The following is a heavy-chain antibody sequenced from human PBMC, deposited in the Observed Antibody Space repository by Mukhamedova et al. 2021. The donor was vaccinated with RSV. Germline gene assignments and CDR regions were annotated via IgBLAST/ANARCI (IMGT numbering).Heavy chain of an antibody. V-gene: IGHV1-24*01. Sequence: DPEDGETIYAQKFQGRVTMTEDTSTDTAYMELSSLRSDDTAVYYCATDSGPWTIFGVVDYYYYYGMDVWGQGTTVTVSS. CDR2: DPEDGET. D-gene: IGHD3-3*01. J-gene: IGHJ6*02. CDR3: ATDSGPWTIFGVVDYYYYYGMDV.